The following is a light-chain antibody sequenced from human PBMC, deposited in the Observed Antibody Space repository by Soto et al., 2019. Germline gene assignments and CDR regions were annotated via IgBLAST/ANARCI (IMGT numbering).Light chain of an antibody. CDR3: AAWDDSLSGPV. V-gene: IGLV1-44*01. Sequence: QSALTQPPSASGTPGQRVTISCSGSSSNIGSNPVNWYQQLPGTAPKLLIYSNNQRPSGVPDRFSGSKSGTSASLAISGLQSEDEADYYCAAWDDSLSGPVFGGGTKVTVL. J-gene: IGLJ2*01. CDR2: SNN. CDR1: SSNIGSNP.